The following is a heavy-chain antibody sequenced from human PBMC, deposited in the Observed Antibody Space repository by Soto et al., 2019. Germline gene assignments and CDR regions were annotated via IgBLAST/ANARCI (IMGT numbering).Heavy chain of an antibody. V-gene: IGHV4-31*03. CDR3: ARDLRGYSGYKLYYGMDV. J-gene: IGHJ6*02. CDR1: GGSISSGGYY. Sequence: QVQLQESGPGLVKPSQTLSLTCTVSGGSISSGGYYWSWIRQHPGKGLEWIGYIYYSGSTYYNPSLKSRVTISVDTSKNQFSLKLSSVTAADTAVYYCARDLRGYSGYKLYYGMDVWGQGTTVTVSS. CDR2: IYYSGST. D-gene: IGHD5-12*01.